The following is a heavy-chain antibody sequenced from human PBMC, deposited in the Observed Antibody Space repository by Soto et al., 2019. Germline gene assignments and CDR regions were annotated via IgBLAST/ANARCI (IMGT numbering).Heavy chain of an antibody. CDR3: ARQPPDTAAFDI. D-gene: IGHD5-18*01. CDR1: GGSISGYY. CDR2: IYYSGSI. V-gene: IGHV4-59*08. J-gene: IGHJ3*02. Sequence: SETLCLTCTVSGGSISGYYWSWIRQPPGKGLEWIGYIYYSGSINYNPSLKSRITISVDTSKNQLSLKLTSVSAADTAVYYCARQPPDTAAFDIWGQGTMVTVSS.